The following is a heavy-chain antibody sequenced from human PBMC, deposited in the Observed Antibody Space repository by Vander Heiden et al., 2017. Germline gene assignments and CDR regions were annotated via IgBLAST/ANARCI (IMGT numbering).Heavy chain of an antibody. Sequence: VQLVESGGGVVQPGRALRLSCAASGFTFSSYGMHWVRQAAGKGLEWVAIISYDGSNKYYADSVKGRFTISRDNSKNTLYLQMNSLRAEDTAIYYCAKDGYGGTFRAYFDYWGQGTLVTVSS. D-gene: IGHD4-17*01. V-gene: IGHV3-30*18. CDR3: AKDGYGGTFRAYFDY. J-gene: IGHJ4*02. CDR2: ISYDGSNK. CDR1: GFTFSSYG.